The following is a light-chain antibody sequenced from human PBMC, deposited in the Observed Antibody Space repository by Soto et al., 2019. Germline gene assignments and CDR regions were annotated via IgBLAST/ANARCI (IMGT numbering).Light chain of an antibody. CDR3: QQRSNWPLT. Sequence: EIVLTQSPATLSLSPGERATLSCRASQSVSSYLAWYQQKPGQAPRLLIYDASNRATGIPARFSGSGSGTDFTLTISSLEPADFAVYCCQQRSNWPLTFGGGTKVAIK. V-gene: IGKV3-11*01. CDR2: DAS. J-gene: IGKJ4*01. CDR1: QSVSSY.